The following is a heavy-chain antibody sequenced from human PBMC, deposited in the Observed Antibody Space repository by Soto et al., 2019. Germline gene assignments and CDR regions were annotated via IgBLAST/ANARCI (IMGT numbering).Heavy chain of an antibody. CDR3: ARSIGPIVGATTGDY. Sequence: GGSLRLSCAASGFTFSSYSMNWVRQAPGKGLEWVSSISSSSSYIYYADSVKGRFTISRDNAKNSLYLQMNSLRAEDTAVYYCARSIGPIVGATTGDYWGQGTLVTVSS. CDR1: GFTFSSYS. CDR2: ISSSSSYI. D-gene: IGHD1-26*01. J-gene: IGHJ4*02. V-gene: IGHV3-21*01.